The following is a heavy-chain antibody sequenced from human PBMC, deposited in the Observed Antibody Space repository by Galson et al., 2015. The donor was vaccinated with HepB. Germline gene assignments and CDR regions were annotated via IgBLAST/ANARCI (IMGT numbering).Heavy chain of an antibody. CDR3: ARELVGPTTYYYYYYGMDV. Sequence: SLRLSCAASGFSFNSNGMHWVRQAPGKGLEWVAVIWSDGSNKYYADSVKGRFTISRDNSKNTLYLQMNSLRAEDTAVYYCARELVGPTTYYYYYYGMDVWGQGTTVTVSS. J-gene: IGHJ6*02. D-gene: IGHD1-26*01. V-gene: IGHV3-33*01. CDR2: IWSDGSNK. CDR1: GFSFNSNG.